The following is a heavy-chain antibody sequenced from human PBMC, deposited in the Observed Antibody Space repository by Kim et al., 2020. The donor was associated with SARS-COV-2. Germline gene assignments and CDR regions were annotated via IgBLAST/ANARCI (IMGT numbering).Heavy chain of an antibody. V-gene: IGHV4-38-2*02. CDR1: GYSISSGYY. Sequence: SETLSLTCTVSGYSISSGYYWGWIRQPPGKGLEWIGSIYHSGSTYYNPSLKSRVTISVDTSKNQFSLKLSSVTAADTAVYYCARTYYDILTGYFDYWGQG. CDR2: IYHSGST. CDR3: ARTYYDILTGYFDY. J-gene: IGHJ4*02. D-gene: IGHD3-9*01.